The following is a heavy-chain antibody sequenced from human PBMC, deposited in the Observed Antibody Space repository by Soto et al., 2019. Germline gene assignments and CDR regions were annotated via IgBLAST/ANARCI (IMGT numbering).Heavy chain of an antibody. CDR1: SDSISGIY. V-gene: IGHV4-4*07. J-gene: IGHJ4*02. CDR3: ARAAQCKSYFDCFAWLDY. CDR2: IYSSGET. Sequence: QVQLQESGPGLVRPSDTLSLTCTVSSDSISGIYWTWIRQPAGKGLEWIGRIYSSGETNYNPSLTGRVIMSLDTSKNQFSLKLTSVTAADTDVYYCARAAQCKSYFDCFAWLDYWGQGTLVTVSS. D-gene: IGHD3-9*01.